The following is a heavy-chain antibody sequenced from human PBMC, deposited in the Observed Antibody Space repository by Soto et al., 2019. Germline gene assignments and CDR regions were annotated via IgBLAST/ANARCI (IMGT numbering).Heavy chain of an antibody. CDR3: ARSEYVGDVDY. V-gene: IGHV6-1*01. J-gene: IGHJ4*02. CDR1: GDSVSSKSAA. D-gene: IGHD1-26*01. Sequence: SQTLSLTCAISGDSVSSKSAAWNWIRPSPSRGIEWLRRTYYSSKWYTEYAVSVNSRLTVNPDTSTTQFSLELSSMTPEETAVYYCARSEYVGDVDYWGQGTLGTVS. CDR2: TYYSSKWYT.